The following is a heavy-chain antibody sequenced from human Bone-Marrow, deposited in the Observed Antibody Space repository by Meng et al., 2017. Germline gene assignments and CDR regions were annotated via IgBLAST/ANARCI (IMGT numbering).Heavy chain of an antibody. J-gene: IGHJ5*02. V-gene: IGHV4-59*01. CDR1: GGSISSYY. D-gene: IGHD3-10*01. CDR2: IYYSGST. CDR3: ARGGLWFANWFDP. Sequence: GSLRLSCTVFGGSISSYYWSWIRQPPGKGLEWIGYIYYSGSTNYNPSLKSRVTISVDTSKNQFSLRLSSVTAADTAVHYCARGGLWFANWFDPWGQGTLVTVSS.